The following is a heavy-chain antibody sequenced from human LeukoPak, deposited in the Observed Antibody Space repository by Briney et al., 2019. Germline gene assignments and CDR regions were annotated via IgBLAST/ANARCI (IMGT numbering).Heavy chain of an antibody. D-gene: IGHD6-13*01. J-gene: IGHJ4*02. CDR1: GDSVSSNSAA. CDR3: AREAAAGFFDY. CDR2: THYRSKWYI. Sequence: SQTLSLTCAISGDSVSSNSAAWNWFRQSPSRGLEWLGRTHYRSKWYIEYAVSVKSRIIINPDTSKNQFSLQLNSATPEDTAVYYCAREAAAGFFDYWGQGTLVTVSS. V-gene: IGHV6-1*01.